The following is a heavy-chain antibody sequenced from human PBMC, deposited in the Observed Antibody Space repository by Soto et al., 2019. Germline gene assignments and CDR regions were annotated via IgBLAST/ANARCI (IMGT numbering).Heavy chain of an antibody. J-gene: IGHJ4*02. CDR2: IIPIFGTA. V-gene: IGHV1-69*13. D-gene: IGHD3-16*01. CDR1: GGTFSSYA. CDR3: ARDQPQGDYAWGSSHN. Sequence: SVKVSCKASGGTFSSYAISWVRQAPGQGLEWMGGIIPIFGTANYAQKFQGRVTITADESTSTAYMELSSLRSEDTAVYYCARDQPQGDYAWGSSHNWGQGTLVTVSS.